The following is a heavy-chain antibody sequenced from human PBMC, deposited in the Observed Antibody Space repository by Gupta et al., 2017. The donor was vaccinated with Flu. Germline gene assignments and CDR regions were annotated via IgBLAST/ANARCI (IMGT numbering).Heavy chain of an antibody. J-gene: IGHJ6*03. V-gene: IGHV1-2*06. CDR3: ARDRDYGDYYYYYMDV. CDR2: IDPSSGGT. Sequence: HWVRQAPGQGLEWVGRIDPSSGGTTYSQHFQGRVTMTRDPSFSTVYMELRRLRSDDTAVYFCARDRDYGDYYYYYMDVWGKGTTVTVSS. D-gene: IGHD4-17*01.